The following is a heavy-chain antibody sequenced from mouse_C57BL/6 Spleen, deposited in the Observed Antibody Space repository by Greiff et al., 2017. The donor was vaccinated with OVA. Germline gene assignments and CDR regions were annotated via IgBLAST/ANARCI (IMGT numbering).Heavy chain of an antibody. D-gene: IGHD1-1*01. CDR2: ISSGGSYT. Sequence: EVKLVESGGDLVKPGGSLTLSCAASGFTFSSYGMSWVRQTPDKRLEWVATISSGGSYTYYPDSVKGRFTISRDNAKNTLYLQMSSLKSEDTAMYYCARQTTDWYFDVWGTGTTVTVSS. V-gene: IGHV5-6*01. CDR3: ARQTTDWYFDV. J-gene: IGHJ1*03. CDR1: GFTFSSYG.